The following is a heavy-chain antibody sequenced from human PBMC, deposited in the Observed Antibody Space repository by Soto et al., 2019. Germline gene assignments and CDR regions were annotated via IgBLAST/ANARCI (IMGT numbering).Heavy chain of an antibody. V-gene: IGHV1-69*13. Sequence: SVKVSCKASGGTFSSYAISWVRQAPGQGLERMGGIIPIFGTANYAQKFQGRVTITADESTSTAYMELSSLRSEDTAVYYCARGNSDGDYPRWENWFDPWGQGTLVTVSS. CDR2: IIPIFGTA. D-gene: IGHD4-17*01. CDR1: GGTFSSYA. CDR3: ARGNSDGDYPRWENWFDP. J-gene: IGHJ5*02.